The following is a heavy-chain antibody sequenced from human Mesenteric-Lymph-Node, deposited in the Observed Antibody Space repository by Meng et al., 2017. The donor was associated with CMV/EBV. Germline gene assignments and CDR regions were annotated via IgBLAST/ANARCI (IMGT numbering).Heavy chain of an antibody. CDR1: GFSFTSYE. D-gene: IGHD2-15*01. V-gene: IGHV3-48*03. J-gene: IGHJ4*02. Sequence: GESLKISCAASGFSFTSYEMNWVRQAPGKGLEWVSYISPTGSTVYYADSVKGRFTMSRDNAKRSVFLQMNSLRAEDTARYYCVRGGGPRWWPDYWGQGTVVTVSS. CDR2: ISPTGSTV. CDR3: VRGGGPRWWPDY.